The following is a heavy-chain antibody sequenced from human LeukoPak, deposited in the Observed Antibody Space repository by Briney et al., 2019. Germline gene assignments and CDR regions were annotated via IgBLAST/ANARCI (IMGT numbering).Heavy chain of an antibody. J-gene: IGHJ3*02. Sequence: PSETLSLTCTVSGASISSYYWSWIRQPPGKGLEWIGYIYYSGSTNYNPSLKSRVTISVDTSKNQFSLKLSSVTAADTAVYYCARELVRGVIIKGGAFDIWGQGTMVTVSS. CDR2: IYYSGST. V-gene: IGHV4-59*01. CDR3: ARELVRGVIIKGGAFDI. D-gene: IGHD3-10*01. CDR1: GASISSYY.